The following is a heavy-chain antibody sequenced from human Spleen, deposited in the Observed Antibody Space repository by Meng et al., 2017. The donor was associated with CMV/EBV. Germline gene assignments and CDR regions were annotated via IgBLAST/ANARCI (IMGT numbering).Heavy chain of an antibody. J-gene: IGHJ5*02. V-gene: IGHV1-2*02. CDR3: ASGCSSTTCYRGSSWFDP. CDR2: INPNTGGT. CDR1: GYTLTELS. Sequence: ASVKVSCKVSGYTLTELSMHWVRQAPGKGLEWMGWINPNTGGTNYAQKFQGRVTMTSDTSISTAYMELRRLRSDDTAVYYCASGCSSTTCYRGSSWFDPWGQGTLVTVSS. D-gene: IGHD2-2*01.